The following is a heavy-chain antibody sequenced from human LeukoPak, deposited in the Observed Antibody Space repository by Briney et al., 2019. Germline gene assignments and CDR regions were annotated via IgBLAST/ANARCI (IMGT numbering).Heavy chain of an antibody. Sequence: GASVKVSCKASGYTFTGYYMHWVRQAPGQGLEWMGWINPNSGGTNYAQKFQGRVTMTRDTSISTAYMELSRLRSDDTAVYYCAREVDGSGSLNWFDPWGQGTLVTVSS. CDR3: AREVDGSGSLNWFDP. CDR2: INPNSGGT. J-gene: IGHJ5*02. D-gene: IGHD3-10*01. V-gene: IGHV1-2*02. CDR1: GYTFTGYY.